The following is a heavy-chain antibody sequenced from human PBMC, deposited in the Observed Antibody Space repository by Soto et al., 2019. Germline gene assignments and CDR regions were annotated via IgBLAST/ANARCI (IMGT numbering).Heavy chain of an antibody. CDR2: INHSGST. CDR1: GGSFSGYY. J-gene: IGHJ6*03. CDR3: ARGRGTWYYFYYYMDV. Sequence: PSETLSLTCAVYGGSFSGYYWSWIRQPPGKGLEWIGEINHSGSTNYNPSLKSRVTISVDTSKDQVSLKLSSVTAAATAVYYCARGRGTWYYFYYYMDVWGKGPTVTVSS. V-gene: IGHV4-34*01.